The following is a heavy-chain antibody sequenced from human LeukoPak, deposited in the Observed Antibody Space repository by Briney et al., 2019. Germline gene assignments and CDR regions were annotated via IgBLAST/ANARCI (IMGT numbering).Heavy chain of an antibody. V-gene: IGHV1-46*01. Sequence: ASVTVSCTASGYSFTNYYMHWVRQAPGQGLEWMGLIHPNDGDTKYAQEFQDRVTMTRDTSMSTAYMELSSLRSEDTAVYYCARAPADYYDSSGYYLPFDYWGQGTLVTVSS. CDR3: ARAPADYYDSSGYYLPFDY. J-gene: IGHJ4*02. D-gene: IGHD3-22*01. CDR2: IHPNDGDT. CDR1: GYSFTNYY.